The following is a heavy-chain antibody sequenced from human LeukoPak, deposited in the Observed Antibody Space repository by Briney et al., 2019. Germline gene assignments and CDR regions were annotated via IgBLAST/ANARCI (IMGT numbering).Heavy chain of an antibody. CDR1: GFTFSGSW. J-gene: IGHJ4*02. CDR2: INQNGNEK. D-gene: IGHD5-18*01. CDR3: VLGYTYGYLFDY. Sequence: GGSLRLSCAASGFTFSGSWMGWVRQAPGKGLEWVAIINQNGNEKYYVDSVKGRFSISRDNAKNSLSLQMNSLRAEDTAVYYCVLGYTYGYLFDYWGQGTLVTVSS. V-gene: IGHV3-7*01.